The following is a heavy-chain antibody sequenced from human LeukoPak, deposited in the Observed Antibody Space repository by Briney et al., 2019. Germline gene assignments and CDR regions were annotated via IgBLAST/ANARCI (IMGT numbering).Heavy chain of an antibody. J-gene: IGHJ4*02. CDR1: GYSFTDYY. V-gene: IGHV1-2*02. Sequence: GASVKVSCKASGYSFTDYYIYWVRQAPGQGLEWMGWIKPNSGDTNFAQRFQGRVTLTRDTSINTAYMDPSSLRSDDTAVYYCARVPGNPLFDYWGQGTLVIVSS. CDR3: ARVPGNPLFDY. CDR2: IKPNSGDT.